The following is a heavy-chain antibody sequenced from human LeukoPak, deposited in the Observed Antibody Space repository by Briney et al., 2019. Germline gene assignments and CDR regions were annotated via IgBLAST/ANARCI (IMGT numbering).Heavy chain of an antibody. Sequence: GRSLRLSCAASGFTFSSYAMHWVRQAPGKGLEWVAVISYDGSNKYYADSVKGRFTISRDNSKNTLYLQMNSLRAEDTAVYYCARDENSYYYDSSGYFPGYWGQGTLVTVSS. V-gene: IGHV3-30*04. CDR3: ARDENSYYYDSSGYFPGY. CDR1: GFTFSSYA. CDR2: ISYDGSNK. D-gene: IGHD3-22*01. J-gene: IGHJ4*02.